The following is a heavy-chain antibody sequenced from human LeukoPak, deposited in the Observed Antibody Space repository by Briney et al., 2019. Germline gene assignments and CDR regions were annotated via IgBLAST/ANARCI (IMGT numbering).Heavy chain of an antibody. CDR3: AREGFGELPLHGAFDI. V-gene: IGHV3-21*01. J-gene: IGHJ3*02. CDR2: ISSSSSYI. CDR1: GFTFSSYS. Sequence: GGSLRLSCAASGFTFSSYSMNWVRQAPGKGLEWVSSISSSSSYIYYADSVKGRFTISRDNAKNSLYLQMNSLRAEDTAVYYCAREGFGELPLHGAFDIWGQGTMVTVSS. D-gene: IGHD3-10*01.